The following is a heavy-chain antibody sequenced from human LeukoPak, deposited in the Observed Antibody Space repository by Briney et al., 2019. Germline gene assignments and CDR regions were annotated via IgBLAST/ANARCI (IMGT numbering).Heavy chain of an antibody. CDR3: ARLTPGKNWFDP. V-gene: IGHV4-38-2*02. J-gene: IGHJ5*02. CDR2: MYHSGIT. CDR1: GYSINSAFY. D-gene: IGHD3-10*01. Sequence: PSETLSLTCTASGYSINSAFYWGWIQQPPGKGLEWIGTMYHSGITYYNLSLKSRVTISVDTSKNQFSLKLNSVTAADTAVYYCARLTPGKNWFDPWGHGTLVTVSS.